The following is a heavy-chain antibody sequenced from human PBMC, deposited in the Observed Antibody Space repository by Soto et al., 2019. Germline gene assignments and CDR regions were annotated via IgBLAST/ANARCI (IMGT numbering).Heavy chain of an antibody. J-gene: IGHJ4*02. D-gene: IGHD3-3*01. CDR3: AKDYDFWSGYPDY. CDR1: GFTFSSYA. V-gene: IGHV3-23*01. CDR2: ISGSGGST. Sequence: GGSLILSCAASGFTFSSYAMSWVRQAPGKGLEWVSAISGSGGSTYYADSVKGRFTISRDNSKNTLYLQMNSLRAEDTAVYYCAKDYDFWSGYPDYWGQGTLVTVSS.